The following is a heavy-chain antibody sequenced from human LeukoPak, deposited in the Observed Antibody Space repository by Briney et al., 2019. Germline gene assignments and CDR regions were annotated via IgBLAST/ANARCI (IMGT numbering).Heavy chain of an antibody. V-gene: IGHV1-2*02. J-gene: IGHJ4*02. D-gene: IGHD4-11*01. CDR1: GYTFTGYY. CDR3: ARDGEVSNYDDFDY. CDR2: INPNSGGT. Sequence: ASVKVSCKASGYTFTGYYMHWVRQAPGQGLEWMGWINPNSGGTNYAQKFQGRVTMPRDTSISTAYMELSRLRSYDTAVYYCARDGEVSNYDDFDYWGQGTLVTVSS.